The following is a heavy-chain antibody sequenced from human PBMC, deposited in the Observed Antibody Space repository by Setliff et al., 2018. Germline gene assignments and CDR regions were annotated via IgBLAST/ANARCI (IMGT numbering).Heavy chain of an antibody. D-gene: IGHD3-22*01. J-gene: IGHJ4*02. CDR2: IIPIFGTA. V-gene: IGHV1-69*05. Sequence: SVKVSCKASGGTFSSYAISWVRQAPGQGLEWMGGIIPIFGTANYAQKFQGRVTITTDESTSTAYMELGSLRSEDTAVYYCARGNYYDSSGYSVDYWGQGTLVTVSS. CDR1: GGTFSSYA. CDR3: ARGNYYDSSGYSVDY.